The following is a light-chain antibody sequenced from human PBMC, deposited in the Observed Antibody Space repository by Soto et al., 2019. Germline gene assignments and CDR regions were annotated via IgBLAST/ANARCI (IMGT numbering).Light chain of an antibody. J-gene: IGKJ1*01. CDR3: MQALHTPWT. CDR2: LGF. V-gene: IGKV2-28*01. CDR1: QSLLHSNGYNY. Sequence: DIVMTQSPLSLPVTPGEPAAISCRSSQSLLHSNGYNYLDWYLQKPGQSPQLLIYLGFSRASGVPDRCGGSGSGTDFNLKISRVEAEDVGVYYCMQALHTPWTFGQGNKVEIK.